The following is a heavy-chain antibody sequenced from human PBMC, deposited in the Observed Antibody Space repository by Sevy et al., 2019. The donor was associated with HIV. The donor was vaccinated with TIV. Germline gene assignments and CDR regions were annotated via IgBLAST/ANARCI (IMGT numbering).Heavy chain of an antibody. CDR2: IYSGGST. D-gene: IGHD3-22*01. Sequence: GGSLRLSCAASGFTVSSTYMSWVRQAPGKGLEWVSIIYSGGSTNYADSVKGRFTISRDNSKNTLYLQMNSLRAEDTAVYYCASELYYYDSSGYQVEDYFYYMDVWGKGTTVTVSS. J-gene: IGHJ6*03. CDR1: GFTVSSTY. V-gene: IGHV3-53*01. CDR3: ASELYYYDSSGYQVEDYFYYMDV.